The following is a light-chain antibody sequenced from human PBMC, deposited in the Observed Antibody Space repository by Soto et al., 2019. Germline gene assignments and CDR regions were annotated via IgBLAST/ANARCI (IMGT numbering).Light chain of an antibody. CDR1: QNVDSNY. J-gene: IGKJ1*01. Sequence: EIVLTQSPGTLSLSPGERATLSFRASQNVDSNYLAWYQQKPGQAPRIIIFGASGRATGIPDRFSGSGSGTDFTLTISRLEPEDFAVYYCQQYGSLSWTFGQGTKVEIK. CDR2: GAS. V-gene: IGKV3-20*01. CDR3: QQYGSLSWT.